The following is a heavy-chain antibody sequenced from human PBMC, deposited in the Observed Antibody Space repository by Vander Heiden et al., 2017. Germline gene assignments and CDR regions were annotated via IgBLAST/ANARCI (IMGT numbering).Heavy chain of an antibody. Sequence: QVQPVQSGGGVVQPGKSLRLSCAGSGFNFNRYVMHWVRQAPGKGLEWVAIIWFDGSNIYYADSVEGRFTVSRDNSKNTLDLQMNSLRAEDTAVYYCARARTIAAPTFDYWGQGALVTVSS. CDR2: IWFDGSNI. V-gene: IGHV3-33*01. CDR3: ARARTIAAPTFDY. D-gene: IGHD6-6*01. J-gene: IGHJ4*02. CDR1: GFNFNRYV.